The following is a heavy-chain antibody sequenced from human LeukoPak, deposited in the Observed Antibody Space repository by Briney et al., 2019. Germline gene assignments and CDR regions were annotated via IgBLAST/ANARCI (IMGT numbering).Heavy chain of an antibody. D-gene: IGHD3-22*01. Sequence: GGSLRLSCAASGFTFSDSYMNWIRQAPGKELEWLSYISSSGSTIYYADSVKGRFTISRDSSKNSLYLQMNSLRAEDTAVYYCARDGSAYSYYFDYWGQGTLVTVSS. J-gene: IGHJ4*02. CDR1: GFTFSDSY. CDR2: ISSSGSTI. V-gene: IGHV3-11*01. CDR3: ARDGSAYSYYFDY.